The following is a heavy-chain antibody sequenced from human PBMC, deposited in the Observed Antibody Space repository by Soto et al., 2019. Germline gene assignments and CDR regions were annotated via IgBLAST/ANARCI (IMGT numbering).Heavy chain of an antibody. V-gene: IGHV4-59*08. D-gene: IGHD5-12*01. Sequence: QVQLQESGPGLVKPSETLSLTCTVSGGSISDYYWSWIRQPPGKGLEWVGYIYYTGSTTYNPSLKSRLTLSVDTSKNQFSLKLRSVSAADTAVYYCARLGRWLQALYSWGQGPLVTVSS. CDR3: ARLGRWLQALYS. J-gene: IGHJ4*02. CDR2: IYYTGST. CDR1: GGSISDYY.